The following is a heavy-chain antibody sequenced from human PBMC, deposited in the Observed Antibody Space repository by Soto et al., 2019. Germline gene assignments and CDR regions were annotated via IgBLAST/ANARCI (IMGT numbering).Heavy chain of an antibody. D-gene: IGHD2-2*01. CDR1: GFTFSSYS. Sequence: GGSLRLSCAASGFTFSSYSMNWVRQAPGKGLEWVSYISSSSSTIYYADSVKGRFTISRDNAKNSLYLQMNSLRDEDTAVYYCARALVVVPAATAYYFDYWGQGTLVTVSS. V-gene: IGHV3-48*02. CDR2: ISSSSSTI. CDR3: ARALVVVPAATAYYFDY. J-gene: IGHJ4*02.